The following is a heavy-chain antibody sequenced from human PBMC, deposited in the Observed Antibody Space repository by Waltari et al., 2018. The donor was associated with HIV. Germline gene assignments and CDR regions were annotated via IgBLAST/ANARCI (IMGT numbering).Heavy chain of an antibody. CDR3: ARGGNYYRSGSYYKLDY. J-gene: IGHJ4*02. Sequence: QVQLQQWGAGLLKPSETLSLTCAVYGGSFSDYYWSWIRQPPGKGPEWIGEINHSGSTNYNPSLNSRVTISVDTSKNQFSLKLSSVTAADTAVYYCARGGNYYRSGSYYKLDYWGQGTLVTVSS. V-gene: IGHV4-34*01. D-gene: IGHD3-10*01. CDR2: INHSGST. CDR1: GGSFSDYY.